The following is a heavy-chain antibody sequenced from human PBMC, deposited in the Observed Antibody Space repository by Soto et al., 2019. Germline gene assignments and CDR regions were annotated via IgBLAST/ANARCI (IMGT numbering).Heavy chain of an antibody. D-gene: IGHD6-13*01. CDR2: IYSDGST. Sequence: GGSLRLSCADSRFIVTTNYMSWVRQAPGKGLEWVSVIYSDGSTYYADSVKGRFTISRDNSKNTLNLQMNSLISEDTAVYYCTRDRAGAGGIQYHYMDVWGKGTTVTVSS. J-gene: IGHJ6*03. CDR1: RFIVTTNY. V-gene: IGHV3-66*01. CDR3: TRDRAGAGGIQYHYMDV.